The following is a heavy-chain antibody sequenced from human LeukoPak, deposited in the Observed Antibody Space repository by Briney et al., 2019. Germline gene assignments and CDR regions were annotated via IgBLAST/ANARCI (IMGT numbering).Heavy chain of an antibody. CDR2: ISGSGGST. V-gene: IGHV3-23*01. Sequence: GGSLRLSCAASGFTFSNAWMSWVRQAPGKGLEWVSAISGSGGSTYYADSVKGRFTISRDNSKNTLYLQMNSLRAEDTAVYYCAKDPTHYRVWDYYETIGLSYWGQGTLVTVSS. CDR3: AKDPTHYRVWDYYETIGLSY. J-gene: IGHJ4*02. D-gene: IGHD3-22*01. CDR1: GFTFSNAW.